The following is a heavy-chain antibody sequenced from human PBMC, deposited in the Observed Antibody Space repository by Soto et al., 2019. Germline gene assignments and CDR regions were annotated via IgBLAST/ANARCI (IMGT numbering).Heavy chain of an antibody. CDR3: ARDGQVGSGWPGRGASDY. V-gene: IGHV4-31*03. CDR1: GGSISSGGYY. J-gene: IGHJ4*02. CDR2: IYYSGST. D-gene: IGHD6-19*01. Sequence: QVQLQESGPGLVKPSQTLSLTCTVSGGSISSGGYYWSWIRQHPGKGLEWIGYIYYSGSTYYNPSLKSRVTKSVDTSKHQFSLKLSSVTAADTAVYYCARDGQVGSGWPGRGASDYWCQGTLVTVSS.